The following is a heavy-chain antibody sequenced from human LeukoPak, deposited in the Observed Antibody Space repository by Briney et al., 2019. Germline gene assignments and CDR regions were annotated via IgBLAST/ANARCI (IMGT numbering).Heavy chain of an antibody. CDR3: ARGRVYFYGSGSRYLDDAFDI. D-gene: IGHD3-10*01. Sequence: SETLSLTCTVSGDSISSYYWSWIRQPPGKGLEWVGYIYYGGNTKYNPSLKGRVTISADTSKFSLKLTSVTAADTAVYYCARGRVYFYGSGSRYLDDAFDIWGQGTTVTVSS. V-gene: IGHV4-59*12. CDR1: GDSISSYY. CDR2: IYYGGNT. J-gene: IGHJ3*02.